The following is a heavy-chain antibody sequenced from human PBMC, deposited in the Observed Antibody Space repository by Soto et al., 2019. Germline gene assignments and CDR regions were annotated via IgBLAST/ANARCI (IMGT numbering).Heavy chain of an antibody. CDR2: INPNSGGT. J-gene: IGHJ6*02. CDR3: ARGGGVRGRYFDWLSSPYGMDV. D-gene: IGHD3-9*01. Sequence: ASVKVSCKASGYTFTGYYMHWVRQAPGQGLEWMGWINPNSGGTNYAQKFQGWVTMTRDTSISTAYMELSRLRSDDTAVYYCARGGGVRGRYFDWLSSPYGMDVWGQGTTVTVSS. CDR1: GYTFTGYY. V-gene: IGHV1-2*04.